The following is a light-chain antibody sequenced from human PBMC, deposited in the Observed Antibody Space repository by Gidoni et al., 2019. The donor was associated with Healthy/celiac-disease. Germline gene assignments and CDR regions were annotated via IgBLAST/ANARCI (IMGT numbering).Light chain of an antibody. CDR3: RQDFRGT. J-gene: IGKJ1*01. V-gene: IGKV1-6*01. CDR2: AAS. CDR1: HGMRND. Sequence: ATQMTQSPSSLSASVGDRVTITFRASHGMRNDLGWYQQKPGKAPKLLIYAASSLQGEVPSRFSGSGSGTDFTLTISDLQHEGFATYYCRQDFRGTFGQGTKVEIK.